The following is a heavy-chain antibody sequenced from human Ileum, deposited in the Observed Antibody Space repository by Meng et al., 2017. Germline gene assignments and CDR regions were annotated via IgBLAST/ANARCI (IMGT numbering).Heavy chain of an antibody. D-gene: IGHD5-12*01. CDR2: INPNSGGT. J-gene: IGHJ6*02. Sequence: ASVKVSCKASGYTFTGYYMHWVRQAPGQGLEWMGWINPNSGGTNYAQKFQGMVTMTRDTSISTAYMALSSLSSDDTAVYYCAKTVNIVATKETQRADMDVWGQGTTVTVSS. CDR3: AKTVNIVATKETQRADMDV. V-gene: IGHV1-2*02. CDR1: GYTFTGYY.